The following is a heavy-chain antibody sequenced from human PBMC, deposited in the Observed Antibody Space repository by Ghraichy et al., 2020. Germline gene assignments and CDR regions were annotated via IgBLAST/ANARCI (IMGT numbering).Heavy chain of an antibody. J-gene: IGHJ6*03. CDR1: GGSISSGSYY. V-gene: IGHV4-61*02. D-gene: IGHD2-2*02. Sequence: SETLSLTCTVSGGSISSGSYYWSWIRQPAGKGLEWIGRIYTSGSTNYNPSLKSRVTMSVDTSKNQFSLKLSSVTAADTAVYYCARGLKGVSRDCSSTSCYTVRPPLYYYYYMDVWGKGTTVTVSS. CDR3: ARGLKGVSRDCSSTSCYTVRPPLYYYYYMDV. CDR2: IYTSGST.